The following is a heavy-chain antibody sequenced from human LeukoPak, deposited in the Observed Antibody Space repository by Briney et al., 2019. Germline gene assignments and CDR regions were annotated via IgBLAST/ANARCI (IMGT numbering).Heavy chain of an antibody. J-gene: IGHJ4*02. CDR3: ARARYCSGGSCYAEY. Sequence: GESLKISCKGSGYSFTTYWIGWVRQMPGKGLEWMGIIYPGDSDTRYSPSFQGQVTISADKTISTAYLQWSSLKASNTAMYYCARARYCSGGSCYAEYWGQGTLVTVSS. CDR1: GYSFTTYW. D-gene: IGHD2-15*01. CDR2: IYPGDSDT. V-gene: IGHV5-51*01.